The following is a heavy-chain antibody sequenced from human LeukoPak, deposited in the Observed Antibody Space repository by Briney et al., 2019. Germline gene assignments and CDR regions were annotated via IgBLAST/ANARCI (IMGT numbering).Heavy chain of an antibody. V-gene: IGHV3-11*06. CDR3: ARTYYDYVWGSYRYTDY. CDR2: ISSSSSYI. J-gene: IGHJ4*02. Sequence: GGSLRLSCAASGFTFSDYYMSWIRQAPGKGLEWVSSISSSSSYIYYADSVKGRFTISRDNAKNSLYLQMNSLRAEDTAVYYCARTYYDYVWGSYRYTDYWGQGTLVTVSS. CDR1: GFTFSDYY. D-gene: IGHD3-16*02.